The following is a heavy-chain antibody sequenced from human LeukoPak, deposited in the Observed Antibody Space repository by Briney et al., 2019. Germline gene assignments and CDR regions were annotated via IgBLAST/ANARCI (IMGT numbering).Heavy chain of an antibody. CDR1: GFTFSSYA. V-gene: IGHV3-23*01. CDR3: AKGDDYVWGSYHFDY. J-gene: IGHJ4*02. CDR2: ISGSGGRT. Sequence: GGSLRLSCAASGFTFSSYAMSWVRQAPGKGLEWVSAISGSGGRTYYADSVTGRFTISRDNSKNTLYLQMNSLRAEDPAVYYCAKGDDYVWGSYHFDYWGQGTLVTVSS. D-gene: IGHD3-16*02.